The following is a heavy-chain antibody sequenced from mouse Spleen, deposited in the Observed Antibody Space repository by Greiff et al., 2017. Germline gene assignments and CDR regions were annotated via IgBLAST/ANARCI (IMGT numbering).Heavy chain of an antibody. CDR1: GFNIKDDY. CDR2: IDPENGDT. Sequence: EVQLQQSGAELVRPGASVKLSCTASGFNIKDDYMHWVKQRPEQGLEWIGWIDPENGDTEYASKFQGKATITADTSSNTAYLQLSSLTSEDTAVYYCTTYDYDTPYWGQGTLVTVSA. V-gene: IGHV14-4*01. D-gene: IGHD2-4*01. CDR3: TTYDYDTPY. J-gene: IGHJ3*01.